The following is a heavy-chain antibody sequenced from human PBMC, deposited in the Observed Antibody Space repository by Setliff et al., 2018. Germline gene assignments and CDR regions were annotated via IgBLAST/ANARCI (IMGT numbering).Heavy chain of an antibody. CDR2: INHSGST. CDR3: ARLKTAMVDF. CDR1: GGSFSGYY. V-gene: IGHV4-34*01. Sequence: LSLTCAVYGGSFSGYYWSWIRQPPGKGLEWIGEINHSGSTNYNPSLKSRVTISVDTSKNQFSLKLSSVTAADTAVYYCARLKTAMVDFWGQGTLVTVSS. D-gene: IGHD5-18*01. J-gene: IGHJ4*02.